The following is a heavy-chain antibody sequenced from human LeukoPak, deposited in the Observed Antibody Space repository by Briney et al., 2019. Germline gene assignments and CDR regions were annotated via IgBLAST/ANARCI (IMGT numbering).Heavy chain of an antibody. CDR2: INHSGST. CDR1: GGSIRGYY. V-gene: IGHV4-34*01. J-gene: IGHJ4*02. CDR3: ARVERYSGSSSDY. D-gene: IGHD1-26*01. Sequence: SETLSLTCAVYGGSIRGYYWSWIRQPPGKGLEWIGEINHSGSTNYNPSLKSRVTISVDTSKNQFSLKLSSVTAADTAVYYCARVERYSGSSSDYWGQGTLVTVSS.